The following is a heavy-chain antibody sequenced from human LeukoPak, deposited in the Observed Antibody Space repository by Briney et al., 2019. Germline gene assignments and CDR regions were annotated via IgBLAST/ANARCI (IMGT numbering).Heavy chain of an antibody. Sequence: GGSLRLSCAASGFTFSSDGMHWGRQAPGKGLEWVAVIWFDGSNTYYADSVKGRFTISRDNSKNTLYLQMNSLRAEDTAVYYCARDKSNIAALDYWGQGTLVTVSS. CDR1: GFTFSSDG. J-gene: IGHJ4*02. CDR3: ARDKSNIAALDY. CDR2: IWFDGSNT. D-gene: IGHD6-13*01. V-gene: IGHV3-33*01.